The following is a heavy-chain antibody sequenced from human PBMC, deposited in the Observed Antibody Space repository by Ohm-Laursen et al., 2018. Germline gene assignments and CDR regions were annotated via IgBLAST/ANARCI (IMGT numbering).Heavy chain of an antibody. CDR1: GFTFSSYG. D-gene: IGHD3-22*01. CDR2: ISYDGSNK. CDR3: AKDRYYYDSSGAFDY. J-gene: IGHJ4*02. Sequence: SLRLSCAASGFTFSSYGMHWVRQAPGKGLEWVAVISYDGSNKYYADSVKGRFTISRDNSKNTLYLQMNSLRAEDTAVYYCAKDRYYYDSSGAFDYWGQGTLVTVSS. V-gene: IGHV3-30*18.